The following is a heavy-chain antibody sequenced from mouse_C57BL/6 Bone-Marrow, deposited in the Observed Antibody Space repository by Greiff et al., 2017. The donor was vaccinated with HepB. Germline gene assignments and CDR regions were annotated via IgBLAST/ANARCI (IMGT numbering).Heavy chain of an antibody. CDR2: ISYDGSN. CDR3: ARGGFTTVVATPYYYAMDY. D-gene: IGHD1-1*01. Sequence: EVQLQQSGPGLVKPSQSLSLTCSVTGYSITSGYYWNWIRQFPGNKLEWMGYISYDGSNNYNPALKNRISITRDTSKNQFFLKLNSVTTEDTATYYCARGGFTTVVATPYYYAMDYWGQGTSVTVSS. J-gene: IGHJ4*01. V-gene: IGHV3-6*01. CDR1: GYSITSGYY.